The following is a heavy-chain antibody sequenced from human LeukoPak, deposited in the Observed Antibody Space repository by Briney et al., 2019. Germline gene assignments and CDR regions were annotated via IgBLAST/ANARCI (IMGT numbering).Heavy chain of an antibody. Sequence: GGSLRLSCAASGFTFSGSAMHWVRQASGKGLEWVGRIRSKANSYATAYAASVKGRFTISRDDSKNTAYLQMNSLRAEDTAVYYCAKFPTWGASGYYFDYWGQGTLVTVSS. J-gene: IGHJ4*02. CDR3: AKFPTWGASGYYFDY. CDR1: GFTFSGSA. D-gene: IGHD3-10*01. V-gene: IGHV3-73*01. CDR2: IRSKANSYAT.